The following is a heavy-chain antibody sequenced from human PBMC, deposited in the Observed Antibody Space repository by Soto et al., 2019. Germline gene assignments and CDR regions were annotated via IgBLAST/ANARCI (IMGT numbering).Heavy chain of an antibody. Sequence: GSLRLSCAASGFTFSNAWMSWVRQAPGKGLEWVSSISSSGSFMNYADSVKGRFTISRDNAKNSLYLQMSGLKDEDTAVYYCARDPPTGTTLDWADSWGQGTLVTVSS. J-gene: IGHJ4*02. CDR1: GFTFSNAW. CDR2: ISSSGSFM. V-gene: IGHV3-21*01. D-gene: IGHD1-7*01. CDR3: ARDPPTGTTLDWADS.